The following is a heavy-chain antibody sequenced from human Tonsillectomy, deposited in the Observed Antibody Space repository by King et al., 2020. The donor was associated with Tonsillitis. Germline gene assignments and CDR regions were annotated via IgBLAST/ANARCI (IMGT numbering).Heavy chain of an antibody. D-gene: IGHD2-2*01. CDR1: GFSFITYA. J-gene: IGHJ6*02. V-gene: IGHV3-30*04. CDR3: ARIPIEYCSASSCYVEYGMDV. Sequence: VQLVESGGGVVQPGRSLRLSCAASGFSFITYAIHWVRQAPGKGLEWVALISYDGNKKYYADSVKGRFTISRDNSKNTLYLQMNSLRAEDTAVYYCARIPIEYCSASSCYVEYGMDVWGQGTTVTVSS. CDR2: ISYDGNKK.